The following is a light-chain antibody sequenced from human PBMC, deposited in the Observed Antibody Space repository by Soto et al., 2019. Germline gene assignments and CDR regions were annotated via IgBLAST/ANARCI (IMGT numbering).Light chain of an antibody. V-gene: IGKV1-27*01. Sequence: DIQMTQSPPSLSASVGDRVTITCRASQGISNYLAWYQQKPGKVPKLLIYAASTLQSGVPSRLSGSGSGTDFTITITSLQPEDVATYYCQKYKSAPFTFGPGTKVDI. J-gene: IGKJ3*01. CDR2: AAS. CDR3: QKYKSAPFT. CDR1: QGISNY.